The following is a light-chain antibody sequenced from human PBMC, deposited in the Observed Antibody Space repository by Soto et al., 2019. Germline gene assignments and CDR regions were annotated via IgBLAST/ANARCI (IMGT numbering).Light chain of an antibody. Sequence: ELVLTQSPGTLSLSPGERATLSCSASQTFSSSHLAWYQQKPGQAPRLIIYSASTRATGIPDRFSGSGSGTDFTLTISRLEPEDFAVYYCHQYDTAPRTFGQGTKVDIK. V-gene: IGKV3-20*01. J-gene: IGKJ1*01. CDR3: HQYDTAPRT. CDR1: QTFSSSH. CDR2: SAS.